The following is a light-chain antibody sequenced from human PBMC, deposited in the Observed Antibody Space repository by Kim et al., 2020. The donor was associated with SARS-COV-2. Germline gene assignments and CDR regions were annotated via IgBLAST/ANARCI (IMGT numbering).Light chain of an antibody. Sequence: QSALTQPASVSGSPGQSITISCTGTSSDVGGYNYVSWYQQHPGKAPKLMIYEVTKRPSGISNRFSGSKSGNTASLTISGLQAEDEADYYCSSFTRSSTWMFGGGTKLTVL. CDR2: EVT. CDR3: SSFTRSSTWM. CDR1: SSDVGGYNY. V-gene: IGLV2-14*03. J-gene: IGLJ3*02.